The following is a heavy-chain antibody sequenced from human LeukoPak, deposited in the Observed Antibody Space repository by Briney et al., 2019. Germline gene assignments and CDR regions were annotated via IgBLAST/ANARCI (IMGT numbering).Heavy chain of an antibody. V-gene: IGHV4-59*01. CDR2: IYYSGST. CDR3: AGSDAYCGGDCYSVY. D-gene: IGHD2-21*02. Sequence: SETLSLTCTVSGGSISSYYWSWIRQPPGKGLEWIGYIYYSGSTNYNPSLKSRVTISVDTSKNQFSLKLSSVTAADTAVYYCAGSDAYCGGDCYSVYWGQGTLVTVSS. J-gene: IGHJ4*02. CDR1: GGSISSYY.